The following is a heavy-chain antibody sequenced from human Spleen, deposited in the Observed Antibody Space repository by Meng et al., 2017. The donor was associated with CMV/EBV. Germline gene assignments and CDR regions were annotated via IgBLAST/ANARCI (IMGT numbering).Heavy chain of an antibody. J-gene: IGHJ5*02. CDR2: IYHTGST. CDR3: ARDICGGDCYLGLDP. Sequence: GGSRSDPNWWTWVRQSPGKHLEWIGEIYHTGSTNYNPSLRSRVTISIDKSRNQFSLRLTSATAADTAVYYCARDICGGDCYLGLDPWGQGTLVTVSS. D-gene: IGHD2-21*01. V-gene: IGHV4-4*02. CDR1: GGSRSDPNW.